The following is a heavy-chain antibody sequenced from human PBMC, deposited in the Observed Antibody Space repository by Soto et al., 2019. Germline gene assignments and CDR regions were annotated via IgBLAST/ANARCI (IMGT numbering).Heavy chain of an antibody. D-gene: IGHD3-16*01. V-gene: IGHV1-46*01. CDR1: GYTFTTYY. CDR3: ARGRGGRIYYGMDV. Sequence: GASVKVSCKASGYTFTTYYMHWVRQAPGQGLEWMGIIDPSGGSTSYAQKFQARVTMTRDTSTNTVYMELSSLRSEDTAVYYCARGRGGRIYYGMDVWGQGTTVTVSS. CDR2: IDPSGGST. J-gene: IGHJ6*02.